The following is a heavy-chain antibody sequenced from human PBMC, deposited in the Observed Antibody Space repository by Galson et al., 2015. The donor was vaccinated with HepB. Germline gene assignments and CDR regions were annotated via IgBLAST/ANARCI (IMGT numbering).Heavy chain of an antibody. CDR3: ARKGYKSDRYYLDY. CDR1: GFTFSNSA. V-gene: IGHV3-23*01. Sequence: SLKLSCAASGFTFSNSAMRWVRQAPGQGLEWVASISVTSGDTDYADSFKGRFSITRDNSKNTRYLQMNSLRAEDTAVEYCARKGYKSDRYYLDYWGQGTLVTVSS. CDR2: ISVTSGDT. J-gene: IGHJ4*02. D-gene: IGHD2-15*01.